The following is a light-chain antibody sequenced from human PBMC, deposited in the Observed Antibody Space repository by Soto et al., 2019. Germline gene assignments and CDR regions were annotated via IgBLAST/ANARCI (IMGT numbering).Light chain of an antibody. CDR3: QHRHSYPLT. CDR1: QGISNF. J-gene: IGKJ4*01. CDR2: TAS. Sequence: DIQLTQSPSFLSASVGDRVTITCRASQGISNFLAWYQQKAGKAPKLLVHTASTLQNGVPSRFSGSGSGTESTLTISSLQPEDLATYYCQHRHSYPLTFGGGTKVESN. V-gene: IGKV1-9*01.